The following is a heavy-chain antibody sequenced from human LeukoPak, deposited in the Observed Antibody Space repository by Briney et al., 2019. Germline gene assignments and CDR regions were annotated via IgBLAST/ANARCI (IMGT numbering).Heavy chain of an antibody. CDR1: GFTFSSYS. Sequence: GGSLRLSCAASGFTFSSYSMNWVRQAPGKGLECVLSISSSSSYIYYADSVKGRFTISRDNAKNSLYLQMNSLRADDTAVYYCANHLACGSTSCPSFDDWGQGTLVTVSS. J-gene: IGHJ4*02. V-gene: IGHV3-21*01. CDR3: ANHLACGSTSCPSFDD. CDR2: ISSSSSYI. D-gene: IGHD2-2*01.